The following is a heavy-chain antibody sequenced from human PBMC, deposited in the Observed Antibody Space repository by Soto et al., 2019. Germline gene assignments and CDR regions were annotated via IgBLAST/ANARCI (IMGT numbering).Heavy chain of an antibody. Sequence: ASVKVSCKASGYTFTSYGISWVRQAPGQGLEWMGWISAYNSNTNYGQELQGRVTMTTDTSTSTAYMELRSLRSDDTAVYYCARGSELWPKYYFAYWGQGTLVTVSS. CDR2: ISAYNSNT. D-gene: IGHD1-26*01. J-gene: IGHJ4*02. CDR3: ARGSELWPKYYFAY. CDR1: GYTFTSYG. V-gene: IGHV1-18*01.